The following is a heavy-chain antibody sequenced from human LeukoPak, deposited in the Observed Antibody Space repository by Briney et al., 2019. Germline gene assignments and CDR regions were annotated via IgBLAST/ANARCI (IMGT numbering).Heavy chain of an antibody. CDR1: GYTFTSYD. D-gene: IGHD6-19*01. Sequence: ASVKVSCKASGYTFTSYDINWVRQATGQGLEWMGWMNPNSGNTGYAQKFQGRVTITRNTSISTAYMELSSLRSEDTAVYYCARLGGSGWSYYFDYWGQGTLVTVFS. V-gene: IGHV1-8*03. CDR3: ARLGGSGWSYYFDY. J-gene: IGHJ4*02. CDR2: MNPNSGNT.